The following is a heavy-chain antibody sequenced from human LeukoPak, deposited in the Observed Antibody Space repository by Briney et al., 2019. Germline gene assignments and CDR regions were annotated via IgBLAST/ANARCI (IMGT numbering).Heavy chain of an antibody. CDR1: GLTFSSYA. J-gene: IGHJ1*01. CDR3: ARVKSPSYYYDRRGYFQH. V-gene: IGHV4-34*01. Sequence: GSLRLSCAASGLTFSSYAMSWVRQPPGKGLEWIGEINHSGSTNYNPSLKSRVTISVDTSKNQFSLKLSSVTAADTAVYYCARVKSPSYYYDRRGYFQHWGQGTLVTVSS. D-gene: IGHD3-22*01. CDR2: INHSGST.